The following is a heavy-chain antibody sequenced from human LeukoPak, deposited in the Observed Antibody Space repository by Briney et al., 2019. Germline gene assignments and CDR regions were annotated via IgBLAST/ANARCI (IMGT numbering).Heavy chain of an antibody. CDR1: GFTFSSYA. D-gene: IGHD1-1*01. J-gene: IGHJ3*02. Sequence: GGSLRLSCAASGFTFSSYAMSWVRQAPGKGLEWVSAISGSGGSTYYADSVKGRFTISRDNTKNSLYLQMNSLRVEDTAVYYCARDPLHWNDGVDDSFDIWGQGTMVTVSS. CDR3: ARDPLHWNDGVDDSFDI. CDR2: ISGSGGST. V-gene: IGHV3-23*01.